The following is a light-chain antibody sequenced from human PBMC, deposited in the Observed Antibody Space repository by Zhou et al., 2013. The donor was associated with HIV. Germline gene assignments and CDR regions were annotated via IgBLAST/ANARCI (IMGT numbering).Light chain of an antibody. V-gene: IGKV3-20*01. CDR1: QGVSSN. J-gene: IGKJ2*04. CDR2: DAS. CDR3: QQYGSSPRS. Sequence: EIVLTQSPGSLSLSPGERATLSCRASQGVSSNLAWYQQKPGQAPRLLMYDASNRAAGIPARFSGSGSGTDFTLTISRLEPEDFAVYYCQQYGSSPRSFGQGTKLEIK.